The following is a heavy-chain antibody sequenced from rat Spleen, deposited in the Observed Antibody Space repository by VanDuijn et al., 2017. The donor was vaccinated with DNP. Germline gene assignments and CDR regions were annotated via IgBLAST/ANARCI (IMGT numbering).Heavy chain of an antibody. CDR2: ISPSMIST. CDR1: GFTFNNYG. Sequence: EVQLVESGGDLVQPGRSLKLSCVASGFTFNNYGMHWIRQAPTRGLEWVASISPSMISTSYRDSVKGRFTISRDNAKSTLYLQMDSLRSEDTATYYCATTDYYYFDYWGQGVMVTVSS. D-gene: IGHD1-7*01. CDR3: ATTDYYYFDY. J-gene: IGHJ2*01. V-gene: IGHV5-19*01.